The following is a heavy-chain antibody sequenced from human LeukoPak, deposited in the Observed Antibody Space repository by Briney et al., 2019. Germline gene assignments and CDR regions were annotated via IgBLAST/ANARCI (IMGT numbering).Heavy chain of an antibody. D-gene: IGHD1-26*01. J-gene: IGHJ4*02. CDR2: IIPILGIA. Sequence: ASVKVSCKASGGTFSSYAISWVRQAPGQGLEWMGRIIPILGIANYAQKFQGRVTITADKSTSTAYMELSSLRSEDTAVYYCARDSEVGATKGGHYFDYWGQGTLVTVSS. V-gene: IGHV1-69*04. CDR3: ARDSEVGATKGGHYFDY. CDR1: GGTFSSYA.